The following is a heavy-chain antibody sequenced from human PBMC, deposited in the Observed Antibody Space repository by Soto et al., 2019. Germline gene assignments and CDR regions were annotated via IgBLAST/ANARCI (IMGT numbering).Heavy chain of an antibody. CDR1: VFTCNSYA. D-gene: IGHD3-3*01. J-gene: IGHJ6*02. V-gene: IGHV3-23*01. Sequence: GALRLSGAASVFTCNSYAMNWVRQAPGKGLEWVTTINGGSTPYYADSVKGRFTISRDNSKNTLYLQMNSLRAEDTAVYYCAKDKDWSGVYGMDVWGQGTTVTVSS. CDR2: INGGSTP. CDR3: AKDKDWSGVYGMDV.